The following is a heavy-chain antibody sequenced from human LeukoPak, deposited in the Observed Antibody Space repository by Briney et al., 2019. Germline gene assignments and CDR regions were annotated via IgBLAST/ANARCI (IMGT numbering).Heavy chain of an antibody. CDR2: IQEDGSGE. D-gene: IGHD1-26*01. CDR3: ARADFSGKIFDH. J-gene: IGHJ4*02. CDR1: GFTFSAYW. Sequence: GGSLRLSCAASGFTFSAYWMTWVRQAPGKGLEWVANIQEDGSGEHYVDSVKGRFTISRDNARNSLYQQLNSLRAEDTAVYYCARADFSGKIFDHWGQGTPVTVSS. V-gene: IGHV3-7*01.